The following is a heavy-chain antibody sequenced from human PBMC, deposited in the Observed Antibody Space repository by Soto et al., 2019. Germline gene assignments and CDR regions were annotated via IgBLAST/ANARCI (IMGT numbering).Heavy chain of an antibody. Sequence: PGWSLRLSCAASGFTFSSYGMHGVRQAPGKGLEWVAVISYDGSNKYYADSVKGRLTISRDNSKNTLYLQMNSLRAEDTAVYYCAKDGLTTVARGEYFQHWGQGTLVTVSS. D-gene: IGHD4-17*01. CDR1: GFTFSSYG. J-gene: IGHJ1*01. V-gene: IGHV3-30*18. CDR2: ISYDGSNK. CDR3: AKDGLTTVARGEYFQH.